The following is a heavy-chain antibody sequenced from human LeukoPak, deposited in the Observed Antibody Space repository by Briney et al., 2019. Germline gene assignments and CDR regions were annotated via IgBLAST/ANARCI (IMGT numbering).Heavy chain of an antibody. Sequence: SETLSLTCTVSGGSISSYYWSWIRQPPGKGLEWIGYIYYSGSTNYNPSLKSRVTISVDTSKNQFSLKLSSVTAADPAVYYCARVAWESLDYWGQGTLVTVSS. CDR3: ARVAWESLDY. CDR2: IYYSGST. J-gene: IGHJ4*02. V-gene: IGHV4-59*01. D-gene: IGHD1-26*01. CDR1: GGSISSYY.